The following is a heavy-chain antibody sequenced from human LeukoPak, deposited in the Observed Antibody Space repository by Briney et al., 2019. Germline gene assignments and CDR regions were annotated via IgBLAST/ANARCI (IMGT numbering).Heavy chain of an antibody. Sequence: ASVKVSCKASGYTFTAYYVHWVRQAPGQGLEWMGWIIPDTGDTKYAQKFQGRVTMTRDTSISTAYMDLSRLTSDGTAMYYCARGGTMIRGPFDPWGQGTLVTVSS. CDR3: ARGGTMIRGPFDP. J-gene: IGHJ5*02. CDR1: GYTFTAYY. CDR2: IIPDTGDT. D-gene: IGHD3-10*01. V-gene: IGHV1-2*02.